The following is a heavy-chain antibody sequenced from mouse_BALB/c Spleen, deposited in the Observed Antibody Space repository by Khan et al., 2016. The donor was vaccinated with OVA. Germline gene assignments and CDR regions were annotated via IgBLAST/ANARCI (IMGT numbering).Heavy chain of an antibody. J-gene: IGHJ4*01. CDR1: GYSITSDYA. V-gene: IGHV3-2*02. Sequence: EVQLVESGPGLVKPSQSLSLTCTVTGYSITSDYAWNWIRQFPGNKLEWMGYISSTGSTSYNPSLKSRISFTRDTSKNQFFLQLESVTTEDTATYYCARSLYYSYGYALDCWGRGTSVTVSS. D-gene: IGHD2-14*01. CDR2: ISSTGST. CDR3: ARSLYYSYGYALDC.